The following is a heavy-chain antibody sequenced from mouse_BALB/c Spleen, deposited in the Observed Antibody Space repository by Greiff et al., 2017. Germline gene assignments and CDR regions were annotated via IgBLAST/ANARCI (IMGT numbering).Heavy chain of an antibody. V-gene: IGHV2-5-1*01. D-gene: IGHD2-4*01. J-gene: IGHJ3*01. CDR1: GFSLTSYG. CDR3: ASPIYYDYDWFAY. CDR2: IWRGGST. Sequence: QVQLKESGPSLVQPSQSLSITCTVSGFSLTSYGVHWARQSPGKGLEWLGVIWRGGSTDYNAAFMSRLSITKDNSKSQVFFKMNSLQADDTAIYYCASPIYYDYDWFAYWGQGTLVTVSA.